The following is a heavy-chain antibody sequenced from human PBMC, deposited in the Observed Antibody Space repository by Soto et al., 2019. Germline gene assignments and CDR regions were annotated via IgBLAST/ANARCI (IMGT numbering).Heavy chain of an antibody. CDR1: GATFISYA. J-gene: IGHJ6*03. Sequence: PGGSLRHSCAASGATFISYAMSWVRQATGKGLEWVSAISGSGGSTYYADSVKGRFTISRDNSKNTLYLQMNSLRAEDTAVYYFAKGGITGTTDYYYYYMDVWGKGTTVTVSS. V-gene: IGHV3-23*01. CDR2: ISGSGGST. CDR3: AKGGITGTTDYYYYYMDV. D-gene: IGHD1-7*01.